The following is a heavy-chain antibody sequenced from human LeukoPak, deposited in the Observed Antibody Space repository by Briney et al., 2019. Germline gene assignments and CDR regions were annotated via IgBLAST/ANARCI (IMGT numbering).Heavy chain of an antibody. V-gene: IGHV3-30*02. CDR2: IRYDGRNK. J-gene: IGHJ4*02. Sequence: PGGSLRLSCAAAGLTFSNYGMHWVRQAPGKGLQWVAYIRYDGRNKYSADSVKGRFTISRDNSKNTLYLQMNSLRAEDTAVYYCVREYTSSSTRVFDNWGQGTLVSVSS. CDR1: GLTFSNYG. CDR3: VREYTSSSTRVFDN. D-gene: IGHD6-6*01.